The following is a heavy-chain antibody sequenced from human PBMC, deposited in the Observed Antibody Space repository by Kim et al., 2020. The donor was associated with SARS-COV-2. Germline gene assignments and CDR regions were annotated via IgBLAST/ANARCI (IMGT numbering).Heavy chain of an antibody. V-gene: IGHV3-33*06. J-gene: IGHJ4*02. CDR2: IWYDGSNK. Sequence: GGSLRLSCAASGFTFSSYAMHWVRQAPGKGLEWVAVIWYDGSNKYYADSVKGRFTISRDNSKNTLYLQMNSLRAEDTAVYYCAKDLVRGVSYYFDYWGQGTLVTVSS. D-gene: IGHD3-10*01. CDR1: GFTFSSYA. CDR3: AKDLVRGVSYYFDY.